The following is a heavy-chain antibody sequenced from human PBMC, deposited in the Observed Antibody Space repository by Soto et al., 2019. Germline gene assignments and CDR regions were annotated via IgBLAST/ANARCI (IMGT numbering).Heavy chain of an antibody. CDR2: IVGDGSSI. D-gene: IGHD1-1*01. Sequence: EVQLLESGGGLVQPGGSLTLSCAASGFTFNYAMMWFRQAPGKGQEWVSGIVGDGSSIYYADSVKGRFTISRDNSKNTLYLQMNSLRVEDTAVYYCARDAVYNDGLWLVAYWGQGTLVTVSS. J-gene: IGHJ4*02. CDR3: ARDAVYNDGLWLVAY. CDR1: GFTFNYA. V-gene: IGHV3-23*01.